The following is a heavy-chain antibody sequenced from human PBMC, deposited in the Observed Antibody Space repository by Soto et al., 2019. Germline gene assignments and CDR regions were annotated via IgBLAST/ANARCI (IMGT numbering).Heavy chain of an antibody. D-gene: IGHD3-10*01. Sequence: GGSLRLSCAASGFTFSSYAMSWVRQAPGKGLEWVSAISGSGGSTYYADSVKGRFTISRDNSKNTLYLQVNSLRAEDTAVYYCAKLPPYYYGSGSYLDYWGQGTLVTVSS. CDR3: AKLPPYYYGSGSYLDY. CDR1: GFTFSSYA. V-gene: IGHV3-23*01. J-gene: IGHJ4*02. CDR2: ISGSGGST.